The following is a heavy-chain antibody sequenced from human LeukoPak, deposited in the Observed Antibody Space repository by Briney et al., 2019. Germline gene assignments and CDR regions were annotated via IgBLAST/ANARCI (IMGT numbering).Heavy chain of an antibody. CDR3: ASCTSTSCQY. Sequence: ASVKVSCKASGYSLTGYHMHWVRQAPGQGLEWMGRINPNSGDTNYAQKFQGRVTMTRDTSISTAYMEMSRLRSDDTAVYYCASCTSTSCQYWGQGTLVTVSS. D-gene: IGHD2-2*01. CDR1: GYSLTGYH. CDR2: INPNSGDT. V-gene: IGHV1-2*06. J-gene: IGHJ1*01.